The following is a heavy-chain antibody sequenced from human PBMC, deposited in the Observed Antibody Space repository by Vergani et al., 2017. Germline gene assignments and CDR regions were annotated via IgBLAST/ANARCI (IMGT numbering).Heavy chain of an antibody. CDR3: ARDSSSWPHYWYFDL. D-gene: IGHD6-13*01. Sequence: QVQLVESGGGLVKPGGSLRLSCAASGFTFSAYYMRWIRQAPGKGLEWVSYIISSGSTIYYADSVKGRFTITRDTAKNSLYLQIYRLRAEDTAVYYFARDSSSWPHYWYFDLWGRGTLVTVSS. CDR2: IISSGSTI. CDR1: GFTFSAYY. V-gene: IGHV3-11*01. J-gene: IGHJ2*01.